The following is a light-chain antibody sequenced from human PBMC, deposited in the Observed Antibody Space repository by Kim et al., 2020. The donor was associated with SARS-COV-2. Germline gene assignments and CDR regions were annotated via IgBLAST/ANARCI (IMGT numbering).Light chain of an antibody. CDR2: DAA. V-gene: IGKV3D-15*01. CDR3: QQYSIWPPLT. Sequence: EIVMTQSPATLSVSPGERATLSCRASQGINSNLAWYQQKPGQAPRLLIYDAANRATGIPARFSGSGSGTEFTLTITSLPSEDFAVYYCQQYSIWPPLTFGGGTKVDIK. CDR1: QGINSN. J-gene: IGKJ4*01.